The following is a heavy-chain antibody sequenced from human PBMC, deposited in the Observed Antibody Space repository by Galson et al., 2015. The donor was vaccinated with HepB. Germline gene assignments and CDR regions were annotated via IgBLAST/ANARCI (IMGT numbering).Heavy chain of an antibody. CDR1: GFTFSSYW. Sequence: SLRLSCAASGFTFSSYWMSWVRQAPGKGLEWVANIKQDGSEKYYVDSVKGRFTISRDNSKNTLYLQMNSLRAEDTAVYYCARGGHCRGGSCYSYYYYSGMDVWGQGATLT. CDR3: ARGGHCRGGSCYSYYYYSGMDV. CDR2: IKQDGSEK. D-gene: IGHD2-15*01. J-gene: IGHJ6*02. V-gene: IGHV3-7*01.